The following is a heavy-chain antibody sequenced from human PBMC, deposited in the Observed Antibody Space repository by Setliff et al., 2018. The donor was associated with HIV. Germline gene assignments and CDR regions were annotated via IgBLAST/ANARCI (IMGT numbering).Heavy chain of an antibody. J-gene: IGHJ3*02. CDR1: GGSFSGYY. CDR2: INHSGST. CDR3: ARRASGRAFDI. V-gene: IGHV4-34*01. Sequence: SETLSLTCAVYGGSFSGYYWSWIRQPPGKGLEWIGEINHSGSTNYNPYLKSRVTISVDTSKNQFSLKLSSVTAADTAVYYCARRASGRAFDIWGQGTMVTVSS.